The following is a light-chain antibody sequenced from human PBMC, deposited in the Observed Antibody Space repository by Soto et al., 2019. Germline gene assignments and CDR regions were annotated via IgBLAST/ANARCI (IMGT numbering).Light chain of an antibody. V-gene: IGKV3-11*01. CDR2: DAS. J-gene: IGKJ4*01. Sequence: EIVLTQSPATLSLSPGERATLSCRASQSVSSYLAWYQQKPAQAPRLLIYDASNRASGTPARFSGSGSGTDFTLTISSLEPEDFAVYYCQQRSNWPWLTFCGGTKVEIK. CDR3: QQRSNWPWLT. CDR1: QSVSSY.